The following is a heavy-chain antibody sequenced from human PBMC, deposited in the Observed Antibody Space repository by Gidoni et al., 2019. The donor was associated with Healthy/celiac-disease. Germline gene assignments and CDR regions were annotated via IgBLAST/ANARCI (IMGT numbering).Heavy chain of an antibody. J-gene: IGHJ3*02. V-gene: IGHV3-33*08. CDR1: GFPFSSYG. Sequence: QVQLVESGGGVVQPGRSLRLPCPASGFPFSSYGMHWVRQAPGKGLEWVAVIWYDGSNKYYADSVKGRFTISRDNSKNTLYLQMNSLRAEDTAVYYCARDIEQWLVQGAFDIWGQGTMVTVSS. D-gene: IGHD6-19*01. CDR2: IWYDGSNK. CDR3: ARDIEQWLVQGAFDI.